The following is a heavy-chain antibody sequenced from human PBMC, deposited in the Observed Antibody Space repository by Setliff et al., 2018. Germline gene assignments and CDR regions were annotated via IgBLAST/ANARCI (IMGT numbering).Heavy chain of an antibody. CDR2: INPSVGST. CDR3: ARGLSTFAGYYFDS. Sequence: ASVKVSCKASGYMFINHYMHWVRQAPGQGLEWMGMINPSVGSTNYAQKFRGRVTMTRDTSTSTVHMDLSSLKSEDTAVYFCARGLSTFAGYYFDSWGQGTLVTVSS. J-gene: IGHJ4*02. V-gene: IGHV1-46*01. CDR1: GYMFINHY. D-gene: IGHD2-15*01.